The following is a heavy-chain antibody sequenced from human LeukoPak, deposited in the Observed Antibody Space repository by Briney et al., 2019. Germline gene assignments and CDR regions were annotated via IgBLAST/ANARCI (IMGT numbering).Heavy chain of an antibody. CDR3: ARGGYYYGSGSTTYYFDY. CDR1: GFTFSSYS. Sequence: PGGSLRLSCAASGFTFSSYSMNWVRQAPGKGLEWVSPISSSSSYIYYADSVKGRFTISRDNAKNSLYLQMNSLRAEDTAVYYCARGGYYYGSGSTTYYFDYWGQGTLVTVSS. CDR2: ISSSSSYI. J-gene: IGHJ4*02. V-gene: IGHV3-21*01. D-gene: IGHD3-10*01.